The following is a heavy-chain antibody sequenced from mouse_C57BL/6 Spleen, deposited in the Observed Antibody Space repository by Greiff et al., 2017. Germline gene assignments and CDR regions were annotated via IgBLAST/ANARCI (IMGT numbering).Heavy chain of an antibody. J-gene: IGHJ1*03. CDR1: GFTFSSYA. CDR3: ARAKGDYYGSYWYFDV. V-gene: IGHV5-4*03. CDR2: ISDGGSYT. D-gene: IGHD1-1*01. Sequence: EVKLVESGGGLVKPGGSLKLSCAASGFTFSSYAMSWVRQTPEKRLEWVATISDGGSYTYYPDNVKGRFTISRDNAKNNLYLQMSHLKSEDTAMYYCARAKGDYYGSYWYFDVWGTGTTVTVSS.